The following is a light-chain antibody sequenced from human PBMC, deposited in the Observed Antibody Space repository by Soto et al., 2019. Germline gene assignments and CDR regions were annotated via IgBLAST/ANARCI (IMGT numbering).Light chain of an antibody. CDR1: SSNIGAGYD. CDR2: GNS. J-gene: IGLJ2*01. Sequence: QSVLTQPPSVAGAPVQRVTISCTGRSSNIGAGYDVHWYEQLPGTAPKLLIYGNSNRPSGVPDRFSGSKSGTSASLAITGLQAEDEADYYCQSYDSSLRVSVFGGGTKLTV. V-gene: IGLV1-40*01. CDR3: QSYDSSLRVSV.